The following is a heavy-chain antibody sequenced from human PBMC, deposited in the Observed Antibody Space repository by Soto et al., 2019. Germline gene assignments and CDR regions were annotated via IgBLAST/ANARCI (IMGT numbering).Heavy chain of an antibody. Sequence: GASVKVSCKASGYTFTSYYMHWVRQAPGQGLEWMGIINPSGGSTSYAQKFQGRVTMTRDTSTSTVYMELSSLRSEDTAVYYCALTSSRWSYDYYYGMDVWGQGTTVTVSS. J-gene: IGHJ6*02. V-gene: IGHV1-46*01. CDR3: ALTSSRWSYDYYYGMDV. D-gene: IGHD6-13*01. CDR2: INPSGGST. CDR1: GYTFTSYY.